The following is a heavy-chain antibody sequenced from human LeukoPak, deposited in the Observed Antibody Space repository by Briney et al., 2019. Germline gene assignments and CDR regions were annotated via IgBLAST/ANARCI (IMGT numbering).Heavy chain of an antibody. CDR1: GYTFTGHY. D-gene: IGHD3-10*01. CDR2: INPNSGGT. V-gene: IGHV1-2*02. Sequence: GASVKVSCKASGYTFTGHYMHWVRQAPGQGLECMGWINPNSGGTNYAQKFQGRVTMTRDTSISTAYMELSRLRSDDTAVYYCAREGGVGSGGYWFDPWGQGTLVTVSS. CDR3: AREGGVGSGGYWFDP. J-gene: IGHJ5*02.